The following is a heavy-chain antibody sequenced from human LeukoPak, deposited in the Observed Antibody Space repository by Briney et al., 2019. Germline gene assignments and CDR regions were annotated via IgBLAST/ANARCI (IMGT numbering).Heavy chain of an antibody. V-gene: IGHV3-30-3*01. CDR1: GFTFSSYA. J-gene: IGHJ4*02. CDR2: ISYDGSNK. D-gene: IGHD2-15*01. Sequence: GGSLRLSCAASGFTFSSYAMHWVRQAPGKGLEWVAVISYDGSNKYYADSVKGRFTISRDNSKNTLYLQMNSLRAEDTAVYYCARGIGYCSGGSCYGYFDYWGQGTLVTVSS. CDR3: ARGIGYCSGGSCYGYFDY.